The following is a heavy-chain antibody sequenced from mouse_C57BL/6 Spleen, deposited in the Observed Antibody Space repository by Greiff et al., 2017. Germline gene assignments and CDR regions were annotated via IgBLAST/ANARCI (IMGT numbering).Heavy chain of an antibody. CDR3: ARMYGSSYVNYAMDY. V-gene: IGHV5-17*01. CDR2: TSSGSSTI. D-gene: IGHD1-1*01. CDR1: GFTFSDYG. J-gene: IGHJ4*01. Sequence: EVKLVESGGGLVKPGGSLKLSCAASGFTFSDYGMHWVRQAPEKGLEWVAYTSSGSSTIYYADTVKGRFTISRDNAKNTLFLQMTSLRSEDTAMYYCARMYGSSYVNYAMDYWGQGTSVTVSS.